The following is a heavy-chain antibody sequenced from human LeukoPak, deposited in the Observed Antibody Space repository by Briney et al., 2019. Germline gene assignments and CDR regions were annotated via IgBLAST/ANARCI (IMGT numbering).Heavy chain of an antibody. CDR1: GGSISSYY. V-gene: IGHV4-4*07. D-gene: IGHD3-3*01. J-gene: IGHJ4*02. CDR2: IYTSGST. CDR3: ASGAIFGVVIKRMGDYFDY. Sequence: SETLSLTCTVSGGSISSYYWSWIRQPAGKGLEWIGRIYTSGSTNYNPSLKSRVTMSVDTSKNQFSLKLSSVTAADTAVYYCASGAIFGVVIKRMGDYFDYWGQGTLVTVSS.